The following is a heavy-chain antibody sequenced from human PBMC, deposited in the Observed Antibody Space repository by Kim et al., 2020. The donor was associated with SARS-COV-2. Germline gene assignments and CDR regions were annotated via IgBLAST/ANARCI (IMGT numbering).Heavy chain of an antibody. CDR1: GGSISSYY. V-gene: IGHV4-59*01. D-gene: IGHD6-19*01. CDR2: IYYSGST. CDR3: ARVSYSSGWYRFDP. J-gene: IGHJ5*02. Sequence: SETLSLTCTVSGGSISSYYWSWIRQPPGKGLEWIGYIYYSGSTNYNPSLKSRVTISVDTSKNQFTLKLSSVTAADTAVYYCARVSYSSGWYRFDPWGQGTLVTVSS.